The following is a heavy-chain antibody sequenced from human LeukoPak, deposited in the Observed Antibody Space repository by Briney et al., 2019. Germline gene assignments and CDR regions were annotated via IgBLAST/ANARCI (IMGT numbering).Heavy chain of an antibody. CDR2: INWNGGST. J-gene: IGHJ4*02. D-gene: IGHD6-13*01. V-gene: IGHV3-20*04. Sequence: PGGSLRLSCAASGFTFEDYGMSRVRQAPGKGLEWVSGINWNGGSTGYADSVKGRFTISRDNAKNSLYLQMNSLRAEDTALYYCARAGRGAAAVYWGQGTLVTVSS. CDR3: ARAGRGAAAVY. CDR1: GFTFEDYG.